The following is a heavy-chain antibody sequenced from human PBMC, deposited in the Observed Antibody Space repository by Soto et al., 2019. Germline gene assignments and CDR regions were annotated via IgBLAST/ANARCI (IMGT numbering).Heavy chain of an antibody. CDR3: ARWGDYGGNSKYYFDY. CDR2: IYSSGST. Sequence: SSETLSLTCTVSGGSISSYYWSWIRQPAGKGLEWIGRIYSSGSTNYNPSLKSRVTMSLDTSKNQLSLKLNSVTAADTAVYYCARWGDYGGNSKYYFDYWGQGTLVTVSS. D-gene: IGHD4-17*01. J-gene: IGHJ4*02. CDR1: GGSISSYY. V-gene: IGHV4-4*07.